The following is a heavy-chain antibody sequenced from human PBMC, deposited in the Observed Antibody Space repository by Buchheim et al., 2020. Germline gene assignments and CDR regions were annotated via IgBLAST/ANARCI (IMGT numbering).Heavy chain of an antibody. CDR1: GFTFSSYE. Sequence: EVQLVESGGGLVQPGGSLRLSCAASGFTFSSYEMNWVRKAPGKGLEWVSYISSSGSTIYYADSGKGRFTISRANAKNSLYLQMNSLRAEDTAVYYCAVGTRRPKNWFDPWGQGTL. D-gene: IGHD1-1*01. CDR2: ISSSGSTI. CDR3: AVGTRRPKNWFDP. J-gene: IGHJ5*02. V-gene: IGHV3-48*03.